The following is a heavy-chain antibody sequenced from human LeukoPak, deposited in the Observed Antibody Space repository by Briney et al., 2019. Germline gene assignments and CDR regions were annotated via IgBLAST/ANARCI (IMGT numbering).Heavy chain of an antibody. CDR3: AKGDSYYVSGSYFFDY. J-gene: IGHJ4*02. Sequence: PGGSLRLSCAASGFTFNNYAINWVRQAPGKGLEWVSGISGSGDSTYYADSVKGRFTISRDNSKNTLYLQMKSLRAEDTAVYYCAKGDSYYVSGSYFFDYWGQETLVTVSS. CDR1: GFTFNNYA. D-gene: IGHD3-10*01. V-gene: IGHV3-23*01. CDR2: ISGSGDST.